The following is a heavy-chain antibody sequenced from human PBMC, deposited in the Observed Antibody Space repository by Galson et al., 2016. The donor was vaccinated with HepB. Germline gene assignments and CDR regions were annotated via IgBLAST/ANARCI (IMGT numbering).Heavy chain of an antibody. CDR3: ARDLFLGGPVRDP. CDR2: VLSDADNK. V-gene: IGHV3-33*01. Sequence: SLRLSCAASGFIFSNFGFHWVRQAPGKGLEWVAVVLSDADNKYYAESVKGRFTISRDNSKNTLYLQMNSLSAEDTAVYYCARDLFLGGPVRDPWGQGTLVIVSS. D-gene: IGHD3-16*01. J-gene: IGHJ5*02. CDR1: GFIFSNFG.